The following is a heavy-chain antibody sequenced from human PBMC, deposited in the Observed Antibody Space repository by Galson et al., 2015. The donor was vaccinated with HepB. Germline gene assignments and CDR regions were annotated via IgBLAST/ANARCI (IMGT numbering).Heavy chain of an antibody. CDR3: ARMDWNYVRAFDP. V-gene: IGHV3-30*03. CDR2: ISYDGSNT. Sequence: SLRLSCAASGFMFRNYVMNWVRQAPGKGLEWVAFISYDGSNTYYGDSVRGRFTISRDNSKDTLYLQMRSLRPEDTAIYHCARMDWNYVRAFDPWGQGTLVAVSS. J-gene: IGHJ5*02. D-gene: IGHD1-7*01. CDR1: GFMFRNYV.